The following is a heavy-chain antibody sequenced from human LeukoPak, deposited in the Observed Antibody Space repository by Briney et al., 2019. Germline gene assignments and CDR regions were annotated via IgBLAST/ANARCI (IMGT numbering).Heavy chain of an antibody. D-gene: IGHD5-12*01. CDR3: ARARRGYSGYAFDY. V-gene: IGHV4-59*08. Sequence: SETLSLTCTVSGGSISSYYWSWIRQPPGKGLEWIGYIYYSGSTNYNPSLKSRVTISVDTSKNQFSLKLSSVTAADTAVYYCARARRGYSGYAFDYWGQGTLVTVSS. CDR2: IYYSGST. J-gene: IGHJ4*02. CDR1: GGSISSYY.